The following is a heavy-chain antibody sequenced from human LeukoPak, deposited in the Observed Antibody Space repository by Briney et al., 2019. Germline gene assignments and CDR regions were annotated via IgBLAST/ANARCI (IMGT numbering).Heavy chain of an antibody. V-gene: IGHV3-48*03. CDR3: ATCSSGWYEAFDY. D-gene: IGHD6-19*01. CDR2: ISSSGSTI. CDR1: GFTFSSYE. Sequence: PGGSLRLSCAASGFTFSSYEMNWVRQAPGKGLEWVSYISSSGSTIYYADSVKGRFTISRDNAKNSLYLQMNSLRAEDTAVYYCATCSSGWYEAFDYWGQGTLVTVSS. J-gene: IGHJ4*01.